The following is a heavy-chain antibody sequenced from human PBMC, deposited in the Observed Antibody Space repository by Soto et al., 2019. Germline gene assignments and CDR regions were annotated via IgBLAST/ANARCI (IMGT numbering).Heavy chain of an antibody. J-gene: IGHJ6*02. CDR3: ARDLDDSSGAYGMDV. V-gene: IGHV4-59*01. Sequence: SETLSLTCTVSGGSMISYYWSWIRQPPGRGLEWIGFIYYAGSTKYNPSLNSRVTVSVDTSKNQFSLKLSSVTAADTAVYYCARDLDDSSGAYGMDVWGQGTTVTVSS. CDR1: GGSMISYY. CDR2: IYYAGST. D-gene: IGHD3-22*01.